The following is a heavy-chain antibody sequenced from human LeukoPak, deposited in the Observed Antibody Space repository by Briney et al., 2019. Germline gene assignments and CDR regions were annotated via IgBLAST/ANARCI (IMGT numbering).Heavy chain of an antibody. CDR3: AREERAFDI. CDR2: ISYSGST. CDR1: GGSISSYY. Sequence: SETLSLTCTVSGGSISSYYWSWIRQPPGKGLEWIGYISYSGSTNYNPSLKSRVTISIDTSKNQFSLKLSSVTAADTAVYYCAREERAFDIWGQGTMVTVSS. V-gene: IGHV4-59*01. D-gene: IGHD6-25*01. J-gene: IGHJ3*02.